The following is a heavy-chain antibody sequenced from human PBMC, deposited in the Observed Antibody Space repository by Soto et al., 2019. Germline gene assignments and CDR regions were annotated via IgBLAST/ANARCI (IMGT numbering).Heavy chain of an antibody. D-gene: IGHD2-2*01. CDR3: ARDGIVVVTAAQQYYYYGMDV. CDR2: IKQDGSEK. J-gene: IGHJ6*02. V-gene: IGHV3-7*01. Sequence: GGSLRLSCAASGFTFSSYWMSWVRQAPGKGLEWVANIKQDGSEKYYVDSVKGRFTISRDNAKNSLYLQMNSLRAEDTAVYYCARDGIVVVTAAQQYYYYGMDVWGQGTKVTVSS. CDR1: GFTFSSYW.